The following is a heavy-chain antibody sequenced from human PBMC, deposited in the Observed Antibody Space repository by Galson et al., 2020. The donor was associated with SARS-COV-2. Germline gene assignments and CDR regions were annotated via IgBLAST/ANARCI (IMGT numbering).Heavy chain of an antibody. CDR2: IKSKIDGGAI. V-gene: IGHV3-15*01. D-gene: IGHD3-16*01. J-gene: IGHJ4*02. CDR3: TTDDPNLGFWEGIEY. Sequence: GGSLRLSCAVSGFTLNNAWMNWVRQVPGKGLEWVGRIKSKIDGGAIDYAAHVKGRFSMSRDDSKNTLYLQMNSLKTEDTDVYYCTTDDPNLGFWEGIEYWGQGTLVTVSS. CDR1: GFTLNNAW.